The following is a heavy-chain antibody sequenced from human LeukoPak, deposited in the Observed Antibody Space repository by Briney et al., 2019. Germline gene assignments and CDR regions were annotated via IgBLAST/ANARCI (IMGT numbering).Heavy chain of an antibody. J-gene: IGHJ4*02. D-gene: IGHD6-13*01. CDR3: AKDHGSSDWYYFDY. CDR2: ITSSSGII. CDR1: GFIFSSYS. V-gene: IGHV3-48*01. Sequence: GGSLRLSCAASGFIFSSYSMNWVRQAPGKGLEWVSYITSSSGIIYYADSVKGRFTISRDNAKNSLYLQMSSLRAEDTAVYYCAKDHGSSDWYYFDYWGQGTLVTVSS.